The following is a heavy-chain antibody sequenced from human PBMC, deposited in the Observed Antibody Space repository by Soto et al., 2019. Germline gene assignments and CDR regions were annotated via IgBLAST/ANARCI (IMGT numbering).Heavy chain of an antibody. Sequence: GGSLRLSCVASGFAFNTYNMNWVRQAPGKGLEWVSYIRGTSSIIYYADSVKGRFTMSRDNAKNSLYLQMNSLRAEDTAVYYCARDFLRRYVPDYRGQGSLVIVSS. CDR3: ARDFLRRYVPDY. V-gene: IGHV3-48*01. J-gene: IGHJ4*02. CDR1: GFAFNTYN. D-gene: IGHD1-20*01. CDR2: IRGTSSII.